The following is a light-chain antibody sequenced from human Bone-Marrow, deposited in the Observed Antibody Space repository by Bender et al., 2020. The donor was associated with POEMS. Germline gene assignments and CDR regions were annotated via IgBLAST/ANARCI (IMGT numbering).Light chain of an antibody. CDR3: SSYTTSSTLDMV. CDR2: DVS. V-gene: IGLV2-14*03. J-gene: IGLJ2*01. Sequence: QSALTQPRSVSGSPGQSVTISCTGTSSDVGAYISWYQQHPGKVPRLMIYDVSNRPSGVSNRFSGSKSGNTATLTISGLQAEDEADYYCSSYTTSSTLDMVFGGGTKLTVL. CDR1: SSDVGAY.